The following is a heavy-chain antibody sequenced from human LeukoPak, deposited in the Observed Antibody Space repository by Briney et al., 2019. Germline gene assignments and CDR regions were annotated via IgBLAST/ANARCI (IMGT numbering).Heavy chain of an antibody. D-gene: IGHD6-19*01. V-gene: IGHV4-39*01. J-gene: IGHJ4*02. Sequence: PSETLSLTCTVSGGSISSSSYYWGWIRQPPGKGLEWIGSIYYSGSTYYNPSLKSRVTISVDTSKNQFSLKLSPVTAADTAVYYCARQGSGWLPFDYWGQGTLVTVSS. CDR3: ARQGSGWLPFDY. CDR1: GGSISSSSYY. CDR2: IYYSGST.